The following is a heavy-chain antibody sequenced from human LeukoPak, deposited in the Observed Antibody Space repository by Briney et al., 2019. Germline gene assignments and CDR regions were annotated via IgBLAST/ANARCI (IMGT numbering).Heavy chain of an antibody. Sequence: GGSLRLSCAASGFTFSSYAMSWVRQAPGKGLEWVSAISGSGGSTYYADSVKGRFTISRDNSKNTLYLQMNSLRAEDTAVYYCAKDRRLRIESIAVAVSDYWGQGTLVTVSS. D-gene: IGHD6-19*01. V-gene: IGHV3-23*01. J-gene: IGHJ4*02. CDR2: ISGSGGST. CDR1: GFTFSSYA. CDR3: AKDRRLRIESIAVAVSDY.